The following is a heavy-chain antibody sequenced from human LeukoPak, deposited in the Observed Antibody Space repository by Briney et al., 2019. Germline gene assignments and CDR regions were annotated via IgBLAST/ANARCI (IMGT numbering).Heavy chain of an antibody. V-gene: IGHV3-30*02. Sequence: PGGSLRLSCAASGFTFSSYGMHWVRQAPGKGLEWVAFIRYDGSNKYYADSVKGRFTISRDNSKNTLYLQMNSLRAEDTAVYYCAKSLVRGSGGYSYGSDYWGQGTLVTVSS. CDR2: IRYDGSNK. J-gene: IGHJ4*02. CDR1: GFTFSSYG. CDR3: AKSLVRGSGGYSYGSDY. D-gene: IGHD5-18*01.